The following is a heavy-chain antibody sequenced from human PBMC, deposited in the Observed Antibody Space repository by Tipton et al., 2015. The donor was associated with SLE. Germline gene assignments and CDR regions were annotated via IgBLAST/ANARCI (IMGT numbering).Heavy chain of an antibody. CDR1: GGSLTNYY. V-gene: IGHV4-4*07. J-gene: IGHJ4*02. CDR2: VHSSGRT. D-gene: IGHD3-16*01. Sequence: LRLSCTVSGGSLTNYYWSWIRQSAGEGLEWIGRVHSSGRTHYSPSLSSRVTVSVDTSKNQFSLRLTSVTAADTAVYYCARSRGSSNFDPPGYWGQGTLVTVSS. CDR3: ARSRGSSNFDPPGY.